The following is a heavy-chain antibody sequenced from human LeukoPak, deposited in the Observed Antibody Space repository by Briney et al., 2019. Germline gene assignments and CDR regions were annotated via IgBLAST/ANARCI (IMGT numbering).Heavy chain of an antibody. CDR2: INPSGGST. Sequence: ASVKVSCKASGYTFTSYYMHWVRQAPGQGLEWMGIINPSGGSTSYAQKFQGRVTMTRDTSTSTVYMELSSLKASDTAMYYCASLRYCSSTSCCPFDYWGQGTLVTVSS. J-gene: IGHJ4*02. D-gene: IGHD2-2*01. V-gene: IGHV1-46*01. CDR3: ASLRYCSSTSCCPFDY. CDR1: GYTFTSYY.